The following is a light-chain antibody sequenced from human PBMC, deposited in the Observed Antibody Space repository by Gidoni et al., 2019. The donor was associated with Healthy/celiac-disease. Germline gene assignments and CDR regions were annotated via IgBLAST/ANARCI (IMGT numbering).Light chain of an antibody. CDR1: QSVSSY. CDR2: DAS. V-gene: IGKV3-11*01. CDR3: QQRSNWPPMYT. Sequence: EIVLTQSTATLSLSPGERATISCRASQSVSSYLAWYQQKPGQAPRLLIYDASNRATGIPARFSGSGSGTDFTLTISSLEPEDFAVYYCQQRSNWPPMYTFGQXTKLEIK. J-gene: IGKJ2*01.